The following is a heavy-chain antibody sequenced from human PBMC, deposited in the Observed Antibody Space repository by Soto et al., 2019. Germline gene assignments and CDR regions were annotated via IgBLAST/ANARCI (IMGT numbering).Heavy chain of an antibody. CDR1: GCTFSSYA. D-gene: IGHD6-19*01. V-gene: IGHV1-69*13. CDR3: ARVAGLVAVAGHLDY. Sequence: SVKVSCKASGCTFSSYAISWVRQAPGQGLEWMGGIIPIFGTANYAQKFQGRVTITADESTSTAYMELSSLRSEDTAVYYCARVAGLVAVAGHLDYWGQGTLGTVSS. J-gene: IGHJ4*02. CDR2: IIPIFGTA.